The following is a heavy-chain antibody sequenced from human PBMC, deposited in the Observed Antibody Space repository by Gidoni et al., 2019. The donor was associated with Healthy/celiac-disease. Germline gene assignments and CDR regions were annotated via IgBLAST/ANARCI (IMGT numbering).Heavy chain of an antibody. D-gene: IGHD3-22*01. CDR2: ISSSSSYI. V-gene: IGHV3-21*01. CDR1: GFTFSSYS. CDR3: ARENSDSSGYYGY. J-gene: IGHJ4*02. Sequence: EVQLVESGGGLVKPGGSLRLSCAAFGFTFSSYSMNWVRQAPGKGLEWVSSISSSSSYIYYADSVKGRFTISRDNAKNSLYLQMNSLRAEDTAVYYCARENSDSSGYYGYWGQGTLVTVSS.